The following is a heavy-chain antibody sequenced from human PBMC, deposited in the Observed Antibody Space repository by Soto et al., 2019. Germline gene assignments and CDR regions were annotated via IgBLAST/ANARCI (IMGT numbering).Heavy chain of an antibody. CDR2: ISCNSGNI. Sequence: EVQLVESGGGLVQPGGSLRLSCAASGFTFDDYALHWVRQAPGKGLEWVSGISCNSGNIGYADSVEGRFTISRDNAKSSLYLQMNSLRAEDTALYYCTKSPFFGYQSSYFDYWGHGTLVTVSS. V-gene: IGHV3-9*01. CDR3: TKSPFFGYQSSYFDY. CDR1: GFTFDDYA. D-gene: IGHD3-3*01. J-gene: IGHJ4*01.